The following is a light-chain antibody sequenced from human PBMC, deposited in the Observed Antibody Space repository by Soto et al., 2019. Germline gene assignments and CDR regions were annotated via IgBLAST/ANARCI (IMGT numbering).Light chain of an antibody. CDR2: AAS. CDR3: QKTYSVLT. J-gene: IGKJ3*01. Sequence: DIQMAQSPSSLSASVGDRVTITCRASRSISTYLNWYQQKPGQAPKLLIYAASTLQSGVPPRFSGSGSGTDFTLTISSLQLEDFATYYCQKTYSVLTLGPGTKVDIK. CDR1: RSISTY. V-gene: IGKV1-39*01.